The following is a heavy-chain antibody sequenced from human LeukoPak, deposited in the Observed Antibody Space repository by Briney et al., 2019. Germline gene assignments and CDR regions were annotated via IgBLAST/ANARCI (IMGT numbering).Heavy chain of an antibody. J-gene: IGHJ6*02. V-gene: IGHV4-34*01. CDR1: GGSFSGYY. D-gene: IGHD2-21*01. CDR3: ARDSADYYYYGMDV. Sequence: SETLSLTCAVYGGSFSGYYWSWIRQPPGKGLEWIGEINHSGSTNYNPSLKSRVTISVDTSKNQFSLKLSSVTAADTAVYYCARDSADYYYYGMDVWGQGTTVTVSS. CDR2: INHSGST.